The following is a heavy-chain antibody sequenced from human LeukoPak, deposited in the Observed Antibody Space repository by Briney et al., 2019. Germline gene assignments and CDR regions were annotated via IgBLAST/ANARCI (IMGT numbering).Heavy chain of an antibody. D-gene: IGHD3-10*01. J-gene: IGHJ4*02. V-gene: IGHV3-21*01. CDR3: ARDYASDY. CDR2: ISASGAYT. Sequence: NTGGSLRLSCAASGFTFTSSAMNCVRQAPGKGIEWVSSISASGAYTYFADSVKGRFTISRDNAKNSLYLQMSSLRAEDTAVYYCARDYASDYWGQGTLVTVSS. CDR1: GFTFTSSA.